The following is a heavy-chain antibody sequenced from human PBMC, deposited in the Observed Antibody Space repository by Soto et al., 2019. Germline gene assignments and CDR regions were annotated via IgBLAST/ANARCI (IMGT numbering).Heavy chain of an antibody. J-gene: IGHJ6*02. Sequence: SETLSLTCTVSDYSIGSGSYWGWIRQPPGKGPEWIGYVYYAGATNYNPSLESRVTISPDTSRNQFSLNLRSVTAADTAVYYCARVMGDWGTYYYYYGMDVWGQGTTVTVSS. CDR2: VYYAGAT. D-gene: IGHD3-16*01. V-gene: IGHV4-38-2*02. CDR1: DYSIGSGSY. CDR3: ARVMGDWGTYYYYYGMDV.